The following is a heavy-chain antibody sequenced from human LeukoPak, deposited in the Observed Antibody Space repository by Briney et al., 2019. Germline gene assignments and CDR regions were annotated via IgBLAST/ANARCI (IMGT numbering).Heavy chain of an antibody. CDR1: GFTFTSSA. V-gene: IGHV1-58*01. CDR3: ATTRGWVPAAILCAFDI. CDR2: IVVGSGNT. J-gene: IGHJ3*02. D-gene: IGHD2-2*02. Sequence: GTSVKVSCKASGFTFTSSAVQWVRQARGQRLEWIGWIVVGSGNTNYAQKFQERVTITRDMSTSTAYMELSSLRSEDTAVYYCATTRGWVPAAILCAFDIWGQGTMVTVSS.